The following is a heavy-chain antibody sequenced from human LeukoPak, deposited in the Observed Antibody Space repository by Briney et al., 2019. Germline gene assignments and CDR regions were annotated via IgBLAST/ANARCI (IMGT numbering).Heavy chain of an antibody. J-gene: IGHJ5*02. D-gene: IGHD1-26*01. CDR2: IIPIFGTA. Sequence: GSSVEVSCKASGGTFSSYAISWVRQAPGQGLEWMGGIIPIFGTANYAQKFQGRVTITADKSTSTAYMELSSLRSEDTAVYYCARGVVGEHFDPWGQGTLVTVSS. V-gene: IGHV1-69*06. CDR1: GGTFSSYA. CDR3: ARGVVGEHFDP.